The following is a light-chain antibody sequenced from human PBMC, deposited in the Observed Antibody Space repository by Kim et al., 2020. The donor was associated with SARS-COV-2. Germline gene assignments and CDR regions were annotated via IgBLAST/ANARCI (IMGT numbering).Light chain of an antibody. Sequence: DIQMTQSPSSLSASVGDRVTITCQASDDIKNHLSWFQHRPGKAPKVLIQGAVNLETGVPSRFSATGFGTDFTLTISSLQPEDLATYFCQQYYDDVTFGQGTKVDLK. J-gene: IGKJ1*01. CDR1: DDIKNH. V-gene: IGKV1-33*01. CDR2: GAV. CDR3: QQYYDDVT.